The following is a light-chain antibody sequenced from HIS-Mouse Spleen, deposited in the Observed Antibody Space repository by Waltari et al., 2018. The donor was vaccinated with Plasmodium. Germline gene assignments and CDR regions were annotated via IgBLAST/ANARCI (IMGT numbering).Light chain of an antibody. V-gene: IGLV2-23*01. J-gene: IGLJ3*02. CDR2: EGS. CDR1: SSDVGSYNL. CDR3: CSYAGSSTWV. Sequence: QSALTQPASVSGSPGQSIPISCTGTSSDVGSYNLVPWYQQHPGKAPKLMIYEGSKGPSGVSNRFSGSKSGNTASLTISGLQAEDEADYYCCSYAGSSTWVFGGGTKLTVL.